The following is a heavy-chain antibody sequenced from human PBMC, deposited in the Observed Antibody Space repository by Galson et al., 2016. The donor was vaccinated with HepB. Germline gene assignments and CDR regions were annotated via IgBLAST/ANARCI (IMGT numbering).Heavy chain of an antibody. D-gene: IGHD3-10*01. CDR1: GYTFTSYA. J-gene: IGHJ3*02. CDR2: INTNTGNP. V-gene: IGHV7-4-1*02. CDR3: ARDAGGPLGFGVGDAFDI. Sequence: SVKVSCKASGYTFTSYAMNWVRQAPGQGLEWMGWINTNTGNPTYAQGFTGRFVFSLDTSVSTAYLQISSLKADDTAVYYCARDAGGPLGFGVGDAFDIWGQGTMFTVSS.